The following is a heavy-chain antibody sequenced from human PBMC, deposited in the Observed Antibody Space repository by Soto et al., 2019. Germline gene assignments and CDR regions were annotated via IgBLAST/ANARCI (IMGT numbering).Heavy chain of an antibody. V-gene: IGHV3-15*01. Sequence: PGGSLRLSCAASGFTFSNAWMSWVRQAPGKGLEWVGRIKSKTDGGTTDYAAPVKGTFTISRDASKNTLYLQMNSLKTEDTDVYYCTTVSPPLITSFGEVQDYWGQGTLVTVSS. CDR3: TTVSPPLITSFGEVQDY. CDR2: IKSKTDGGTT. D-gene: IGHD3-3*01. J-gene: IGHJ4*02. CDR1: GFTFSNAW.